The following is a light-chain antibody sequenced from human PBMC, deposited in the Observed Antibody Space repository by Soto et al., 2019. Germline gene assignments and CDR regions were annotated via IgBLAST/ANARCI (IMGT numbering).Light chain of an antibody. V-gene: IGKV1-39*01. CDR3: QQYDKLPPT. CDR2: AAS. CDR1: QSISSY. J-gene: IGKJ1*01. Sequence: DIQMTQSPSSLSASVGDRVTITCGASQSISSYLNWYQQKPGKAPKLLIYAASSLQSGVPSRFSGSGSGTEFTLTISSLQSEDFAVYYCQQYDKLPPTFGQGGKVDIK.